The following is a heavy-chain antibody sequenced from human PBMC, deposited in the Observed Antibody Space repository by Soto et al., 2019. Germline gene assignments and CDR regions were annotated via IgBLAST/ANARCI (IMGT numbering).Heavy chain of an antibody. CDR2: INQDGSAK. Sequence: EVQLVESGGGLVQPGGSLRLSCAASGFSFRSSWMSWVRQAPGKGLQWVANINQDGSAKYYADSVKGRFTISRDNANHSLYLQMNSLRAEDTAVYYCAREDWYYFDYWGQGTLVTVSS. CDR1: GFSFRSSW. V-gene: IGHV3-7*03. J-gene: IGHJ4*02. D-gene: IGHD3-9*01. CDR3: AREDWYYFDY.